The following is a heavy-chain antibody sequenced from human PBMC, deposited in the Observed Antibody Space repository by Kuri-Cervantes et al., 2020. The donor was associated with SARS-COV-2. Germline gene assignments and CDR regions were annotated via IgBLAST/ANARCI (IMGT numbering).Heavy chain of an antibody. CDR3: AREYVYDTTGYSYWYFDL. J-gene: IGHJ2*01. D-gene: IGHD3-22*01. V-gene: IGHV3-30-3*01. CDR2: ISSDGGNK. Sequence: GGSLRLSCEVSGFTFSSHAMHWVRQAPGKGLEWVAVISSDGGNKYYADSVRGRFTISRDNSKNTLYLRLNTLRAEDTAVYHCAREYVYDTTGYSYWYFDLWGRGTLVTVSS. CDR1: GFTFSSHA.